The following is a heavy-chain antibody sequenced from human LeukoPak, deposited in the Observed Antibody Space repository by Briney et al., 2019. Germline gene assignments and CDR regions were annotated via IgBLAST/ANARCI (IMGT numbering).Heavy chain of an antibody. CDR3: ARLDYYDSSGYWDY. V-gene: IGHV4-4*02. D-gene: IGHD3-22*01. J-gene: IGHJ4*02. CDR2: IYHSGST. CDR1: GGSISSSNW. Sequence: SETLSLTCAVSGGSISSSNWWSWVRQPPGKGLEWIGEIYHSGSTNYNPSLKSRVTISVDKSKNQFSLKLSSVTAADTAVYYCARLDYYDSSGYWDYWGQGTLVTVSS.